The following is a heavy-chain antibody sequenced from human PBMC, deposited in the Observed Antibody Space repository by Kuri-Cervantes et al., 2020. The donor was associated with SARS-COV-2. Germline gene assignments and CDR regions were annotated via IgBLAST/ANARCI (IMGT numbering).Heavy chain of an antibody. CDR2: TSSSSSYA. Sequence: GESLKISCAASGFTFSDYYMSWIRQAPGKGLEWVSYTSSSSSYANYADSVKGRFTISRDNAKNSLYLQMNSLRAEDTAVYYCARRRSGYCSSTSCYENYYYYYGMDVWGQGTTVTVSS. CDR1: GFTFSDYY. D-gene: IGHD2-2*01. J-gene: IGHJ6*02. V-gene: IGHV3-11*06. CDR3: ARRRSGYCSSTSCYENYYYYYGMDV.